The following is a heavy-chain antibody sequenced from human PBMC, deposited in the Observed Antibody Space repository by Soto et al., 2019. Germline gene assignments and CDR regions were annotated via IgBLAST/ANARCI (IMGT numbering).Heavy chain of an antibody. J-gene: IGHJ4*02. Sequence: SVKVCFTGAGGTFSRYAISLGRQAPVQGLEWMGGIIPIFGTANYAQKFQGRVTITADESTSTAYMELSSLRSADTAVYYCASSSSSTDFHYWGQGTLVTV. CDR1: GGTFSRYA. CDR2: IIPIFGTA. D-gene: IGHD6-6*01. V-gene: IGHV1-69*13. CDR3: ASSSSSTDFHY.